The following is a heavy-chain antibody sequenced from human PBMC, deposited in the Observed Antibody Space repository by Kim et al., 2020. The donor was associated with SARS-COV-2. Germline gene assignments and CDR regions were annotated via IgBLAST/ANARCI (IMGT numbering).Heavy chain of an antibody. Sequence: AGSVQSRITINPDTSKNQFSLQMKSATPEDTAVYYCARGAYSSSSAGMDVWGQGTTVTVSS. V-gene: IGHV6-1*01. D-gene: IGHD6-6*01. CDR3: ARGAYSSSSAGMDV. J-gene: IGHJ6*02.